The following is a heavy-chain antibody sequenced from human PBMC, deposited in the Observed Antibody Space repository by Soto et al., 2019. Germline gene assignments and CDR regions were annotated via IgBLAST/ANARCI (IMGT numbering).Heavy chain of an antibody. V-gene: IGHV3-21*01. J-gene: IGHJ6*02. Sequence: EVQLVESGGGLVKPGGSLRLSCAASGFTFSGYTMNWVRQAPGKGLEWVSSISSTSIDIYYADSVKGRFTISRDNAKKSLTLQMNSLRAEDTAVYYYARDEGANYTPRGNGLDVWGQGTTVTVSS. CDR1: GFTFSGYT. CDR3: ARDEGANYTPRGNGLDV. CDR2: ISSTSIDI. D-gene: IGHD1-7*01.